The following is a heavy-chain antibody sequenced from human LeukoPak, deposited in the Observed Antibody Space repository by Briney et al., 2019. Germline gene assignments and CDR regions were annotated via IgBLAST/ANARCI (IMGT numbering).Heavy chain of an antibody. CDR3: ARGYYSSSSYLDY. D-gene: IGHD6-13*01. CDR1: GFTFSSYA. Sequence: PGRSLRLSCAASGFTFSSYAMHWVRQAPGKGLEWVAVISYDGSNKYYADFVKGRFTISRDNSKNTLYLQMNSLRAEDTAVYYCARGYYSSSSYLDYWGQGTLVTVSS. CDR2: ISYDGSNK. V-gene: IGHV3-30-3*01. J-gene: IGHJ4*02.